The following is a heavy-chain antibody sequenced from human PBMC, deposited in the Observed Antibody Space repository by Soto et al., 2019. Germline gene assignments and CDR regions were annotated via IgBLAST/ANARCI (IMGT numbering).Heavy chain of an antibody. CDR1: RFTFSNYA. J-gene: IGHJ3*02. V-gene: IGHV3-48*03. Sequence: EGQLVESGGGLVQPGGSLRLSCAASRFTFSNYAMHWVRQAPGKGLEWVSYISSSGSVIYYADSVRGRFTISRDNAEDSLFLEMNSLRAGDTAVYYCAREDYSGDYYGAFDIWGQGTMVTVSS. D-gene: IGHD1-26*01. CDR2: ISSSGSVI. CDR3: AREDYSGDYYGAFDI.